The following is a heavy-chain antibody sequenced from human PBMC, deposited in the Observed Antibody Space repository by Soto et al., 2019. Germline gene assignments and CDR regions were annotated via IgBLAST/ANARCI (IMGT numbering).Heavy chain of an antibody. CDR3: AREQQLVGYYYGMDV. Sequence: ESGGGVVQPGRSLRLSCAASGFTFSSYAMHWVRQAPGKGLEWVAVISYDGSNKYYADSVKGRFTISRDNSKNTLYLQMNSLRAEDTAVYYCAREQQLVGYYYGMDVWGQGTTVTVSS. CDR2: ISYDGSNK. V-gene: IGHV3-30-3*01. J-gene: IGHJ6*02. CDR1: GFTFSSYA. D-gene: IGHD6-6*01.